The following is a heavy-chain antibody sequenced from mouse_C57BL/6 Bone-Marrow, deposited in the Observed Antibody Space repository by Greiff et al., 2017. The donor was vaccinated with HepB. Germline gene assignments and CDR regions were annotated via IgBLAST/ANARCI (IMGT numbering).Heavy chain of an antibody. CDR2: ISDGGSYT. V-gene: IGHV5-4*03. CDR1: GFTFSSYA. D-gene: IGHD1-3*01. CDR3: ARAPLTYWYFDV. Sequence: EVMLVESGGGLVKPGGSLKLSCAASGFTFSSYAMSWVRQTPEKRLEWVATISDGGSYTYYPDNVKGRFTISRDNAKNNLYLQMSHLKSEDTAMYYCARAPLTYWYFDVWGTGTTVTVSS. J-gene: IGHJ1*03.